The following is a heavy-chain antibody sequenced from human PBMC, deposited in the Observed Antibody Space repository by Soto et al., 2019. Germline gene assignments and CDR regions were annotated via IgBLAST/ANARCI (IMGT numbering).Heavy chain of an antibody. V-gene: IGHV3-33*01. CDR1: GFTFSSYG. CDR3: ASLAVGGVRGDYYYGMDV. D-gene: IGHD3-10*01. J-gene: IGHJ6*02. Sequence: GGSLRLSCAASGFTFSSYGMHWVRQAPGKGLEWVAVIWYDGSNKYYADSVKGRFTISRDNSKNTLYLQMNSLRAEDTAVYYCASLAVGGVRGDYYYGMDVWGQGTTVTVSS. CDR2: IWYDGSNK.